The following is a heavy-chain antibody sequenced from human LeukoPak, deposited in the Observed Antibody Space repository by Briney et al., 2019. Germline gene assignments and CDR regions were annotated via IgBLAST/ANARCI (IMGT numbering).Heavy chain of an antibody. Sequence: SETLSLTCTVSGGSLSSYYWSWIRQPPGKGLEWIGYIYYSGITNYNPSLKSRVTISVDTSKNQFSLKLSSVTAADTAVYYCARVNYYGSGSYHGGLDYWGQGTLVTVSS. V-gene: IGHV4-59*01. CDR2: IYYSGIT. CDR3: ARVNYYGSGSYHGGLDY. D-gene: IGHD3-10*01. J-gene: IGHJ4*02. CDR1: GGSLSSYY.